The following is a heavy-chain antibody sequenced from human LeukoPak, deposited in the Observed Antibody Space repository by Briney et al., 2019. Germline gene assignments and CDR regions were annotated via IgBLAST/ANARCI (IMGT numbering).Heavy chain of an antibody. D-gene: IGHD2-2*01. J-gene: IGHJ4*02. V-gene: IGHV4-39*01. CDR1: GGSISSGSYY. Sequence: SETLSLTCTVSGGSISSGSYYWSWIRQPAGKGLEWIGSIYYSGSAYYNPSLKSRLTISVDTSKNQFSLRLSSVTAADTAVYYCARRYCSSTTCSSFDYWGQGTLVTVSS. CDR3: ARRYCSSTTCSSFDY. CDR2: IYYSGSA.